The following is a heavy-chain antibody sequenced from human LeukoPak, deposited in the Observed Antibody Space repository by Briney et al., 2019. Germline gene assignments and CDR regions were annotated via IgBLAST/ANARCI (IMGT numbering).Heavy chain of an antibody. CDR1: GGSISSYY. D-gene: IGHD3-9*01. J-gene: IGHJ4*02. CDR3: ARVSLGYYDILTGYYPLYYFDY. CDR2: IYYSGST. V-gene: IGHV4-59*01. Sequence: SETLSLTCTVSGGSISSYYWSWIRQPPGKGPEWIGYIYYSGSTNYNPSLKSRVTISVDTSKNQFSLKLSSVTAADTAVYYCARVSLGYYDILTGYYPLYYFDYWGQGTLVTVSS.